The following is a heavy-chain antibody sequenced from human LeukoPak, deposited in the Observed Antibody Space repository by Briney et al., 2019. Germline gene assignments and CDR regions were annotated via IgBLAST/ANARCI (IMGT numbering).Heavy chain of an antibody. J-gene: IGHJ4*02. CDR1: GFTFSSYA. V-gene: IGHV3-23*01. CDR2: VSGSGGYT. CDR3: AKDRPNYYDSSGHYYRRDGDY. Sequence: GGSLRLSCAASGFTFSSYAMSWVRQAPGKGLEWVSSVSGSGGYTYYAGSVKGRFTISKDNSENTLYVQMNSLRAEDTAIYYCAKDRPNYYDSSGHYYRRDGDYWGQGTLVTVSS. D-gene: IGHD3-22*01.